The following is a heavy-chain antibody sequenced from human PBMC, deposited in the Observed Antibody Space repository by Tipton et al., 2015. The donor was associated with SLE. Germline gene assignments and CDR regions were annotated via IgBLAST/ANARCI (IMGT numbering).Heavy chain of an antibody. CDR3: ARHGLGFSYAVMDV. J-gene: IGHJ6*03. CDR2: IYTSGNT. CDR1: GGSVRSGSYY. Sequence: TLSLTCTVSGGSVRSGSYYWSWIRQPAGKGLEWTGHIYTSGNTNYHPSLKNRVTISADTSQNQFSLQLKSVSPEDTAVYYCARHGLGFSYAVMDVWGKGTTVTVSS. V-gene: IGHV4-61*09. D-gene: IGHD5-18*01.